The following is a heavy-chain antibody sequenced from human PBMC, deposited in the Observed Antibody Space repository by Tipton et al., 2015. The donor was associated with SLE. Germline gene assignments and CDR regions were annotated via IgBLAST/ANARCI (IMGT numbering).Heavy chain of an antibody. V-gene: IGHV4-30-2*01. J-gene: IGHJ4*02. CDR2: IYHSGST. CDR1: GGSISSGGYS. Sequence: TLSLTCAVSGGSISSGGYSWSWIRQPPGKGLEWIGNIYHSGSTDYSPSLKSRVTISVDTSKNQFSLKLSSVTAADTAVYYCATHADRVYWGQGTLVTVSS. CDR3: ATHADRVY.